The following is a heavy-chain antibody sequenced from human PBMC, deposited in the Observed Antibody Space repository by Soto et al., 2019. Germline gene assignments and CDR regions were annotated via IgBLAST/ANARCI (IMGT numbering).Heavy chain of an antibody. J-gene: IGHJ6*03. CDR3: ARDRGGLQDYYYYYMDV. D-gene: IGHD2-15*01. Sequence: GGSLRLSCAASGFTFSSYGMHWVRQAPGKGLEWVAVIWYDGSNKYYADSVKGRFTISRDNSKNTLYLQMNSLRAEDTAVYYCARDRGGLQDYYYYYMDVWGKGTTVTVSS. V-gene: IGHV3-33*01. CDR2: IWYDGSNK. CDR1: GFTFSSYG.